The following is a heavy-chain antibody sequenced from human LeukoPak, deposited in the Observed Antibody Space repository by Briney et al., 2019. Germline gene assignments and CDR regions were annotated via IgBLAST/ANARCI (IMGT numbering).Heavy chain of an antibody. CDR3: ALLAVASDFDY. D-gene: IGHD6-19*01. V-gene: IGHV3-48*03. CDR2: IASSGRNI. J-gene: IGHJ4*02. Sequence: GGSLRLSCAVSGFPFSFYEMNWVRQAPGRGLEWVSNIASSGRNIYYADSVKGRFSISRDNAKSSLYLQMNSLRVEDTAIYYCALLAVASDFDYWGQGALVTVSS. CDR1: GFPFSFYE.